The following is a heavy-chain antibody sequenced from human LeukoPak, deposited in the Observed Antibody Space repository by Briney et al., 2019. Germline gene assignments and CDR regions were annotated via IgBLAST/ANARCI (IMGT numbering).Heavy chain of an antibody. Sequence: GEALKISCNGFGYGFASYWLGLVRQVPRKGLGGMGGIFPDYSDTRYTPSFQCQVTISVDKSISTDYLQWSSLKAADAAMYYCGRVRGQQLVTNWFDPWGQGTLVTVSS. CDR1: GYGFASYW. CDR3: GRVRGQQLVTNWFDP. D-gene: IGHD6-13*01. V-gene: IGHV5-51*01. CDR2: IFPDYSDT. J-gene: IGHJ5*02.